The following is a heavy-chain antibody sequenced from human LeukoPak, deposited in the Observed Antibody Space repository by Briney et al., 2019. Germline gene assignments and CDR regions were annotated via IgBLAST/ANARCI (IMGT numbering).Heavy chain of an antibody. CDR3: ARHFGSESYYGY. CDR1: GGSISSHY. J-gene: IGHJ4*02. V-gene: IGHV4-59*08. D-gene: IGHD3-10*01. Sequence: KTSETLSLTCTVPGGSISSHYWSWIRQPPGKGLEWIGYIYYSGSTNYSPSLKSRVTISVDTSKNQFSLKLSSVTAADTAVYYCARHFGSESYYGYWGQGTLVTVSS. CDR2: IYYSGST.